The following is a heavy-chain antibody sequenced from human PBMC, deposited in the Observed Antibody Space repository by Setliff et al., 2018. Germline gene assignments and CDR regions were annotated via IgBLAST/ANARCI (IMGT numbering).Heavy chain of an antibody. J-gene: IGHJ6*03. CDR1: GGPINSDRYY. D-gene: IGHD4-17*01. CDR2: MYSSGST. Sequence: PSETLSLTCTVSGGPINSDRYYWGWIRQPPGKGLEWIGSMYSSGSTYYNPSLKSRVTISVDTSKNQFSLKLSSVTAADTAVYYCARETTMTYYFYYMDVWGKGTTVTVSS. V-gene: IGHV4-39*07. CDR3: ARETTMTYYFYYMDV.